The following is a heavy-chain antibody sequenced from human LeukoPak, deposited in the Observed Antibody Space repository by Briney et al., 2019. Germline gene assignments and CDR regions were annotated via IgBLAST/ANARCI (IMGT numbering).Heavy chain of an antibody. D-gene: IGHD2-8*02. CDR2: INYSGGST. V-gene: IGHV3-23*01. J-gene: IGHJ4*02. CDR1: GFTFSNYA. Sequence: GGSLRLSCAASGFTFSNYAMTWVRQAPGKALEWVSAINYSGGSTYYADSMKGRFTISRDTSKSTLSLQMNSLRAEDTAIYYCATYRQVLLPFESWGQGTLVTVSS. CDR3: ATYRQVLLPFES.